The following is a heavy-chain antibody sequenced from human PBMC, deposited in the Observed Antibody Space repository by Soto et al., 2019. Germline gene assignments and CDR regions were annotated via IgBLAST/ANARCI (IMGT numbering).Heavy chain of an antibody. D-gene: IGHD6-13*01. CDR2: IIPIFGTA. V-gene: IGHV1-69*01. CDR3: ARVPEDSSWYGRGYYYYGIDV. J-gene: IGHJ6*02. Sequence: QVQLVQSGAEVKKPGSSVKVSCKASGGTFSSYAISWVRQAPGQGLEWMGGIIPIFGTANYAQKFQGRVTITADESTSTAYMVLNSLRSEDTAVYYCARVPEDSSWYGRGYYYYGIDVWGQGTTVTVSS. CDR1: GGTFSSYA.